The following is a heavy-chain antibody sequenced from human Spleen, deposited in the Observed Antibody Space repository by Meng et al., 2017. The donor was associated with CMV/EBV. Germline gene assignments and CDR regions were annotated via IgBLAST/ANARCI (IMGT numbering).Heavy chain of an antibody. D-gene: IGHD2-2*01. Sequence: GGSLRLSCAASGFAFSSHAMSWVRQAPGKGLEWVSGISGSGGNTYYADSVKGRFTVSRDKSKNTLFMQMNSLRAEDTALYYCAKDLPGPEGYWGQGTLVTVSS. CDR2: ISGSGGNT. CDR1: GFAFSSHA. J-gene: IGHJ4*02. CDR3: AKDLPGPEGY. V-gene: IGHV3-23*01.